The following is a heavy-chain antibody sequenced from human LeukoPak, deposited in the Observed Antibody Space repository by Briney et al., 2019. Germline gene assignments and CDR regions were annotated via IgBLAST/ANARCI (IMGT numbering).Heavy chain of an antibody. CDR1: GGSISSSSYY. CDR2: IYYSGST. J-gene: IGHJ5*02. Sequence: SETLSLTCTVSGGSISSSSYYWGWIRQPPGKGLEWIGSIYYSGSTYYNATLKSRVTISVDTSKNQFSLKLSSVTAADTAVYYCARDEDTRDLAYCSGGSCQKHNWFDPWGQGTLVTVSS. D-gene: IGHD2-15*01. V-gene: IGHV4-39*07. CDR3: ARDEDTRDLAYCSGGSCQKHNWFDP.